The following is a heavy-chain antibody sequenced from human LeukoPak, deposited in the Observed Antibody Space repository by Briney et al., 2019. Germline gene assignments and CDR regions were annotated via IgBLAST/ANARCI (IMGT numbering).Heavy chain of an antibody. Sequence: AGSLRLSCAASGFSFSSYAMSWVRQAPRKGLEWVSAISGSGGSTYYADSVKGRFTISRDNSRNTLYLQMNSLRAEDTAVYYCAGTQWELHDYWGQGTLVTVSS. CDR2: ISGSGGST. CDR1: GFSFSSYA. D-gene: IGHD1-26*01. J-gene: IGHJ4*02. CDR3: AGTQWELHDY. V-gene: IGHV3-23*01.